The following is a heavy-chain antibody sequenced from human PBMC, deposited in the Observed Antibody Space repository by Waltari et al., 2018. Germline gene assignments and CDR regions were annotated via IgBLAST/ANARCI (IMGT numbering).Heavy chain of an antibody. CDR1: GFTFSSYW. V-gene: IGHV3-7*01. CDR3: AREAHGLYYFDY. Sequence: EVQLVESGGGLVQPGGSLRLSCAASGFTFSSYWMSWVRQAPGKGLEWGANRKQDGSEKYYVDSVKGRFTISRDNAKNSLYLQMNSLRAEDTAVYYCAREAHGLYYFDYWGQGTLVTVSS. J-gene: IGHJ4*02. CDR2: RKQDGSEK.